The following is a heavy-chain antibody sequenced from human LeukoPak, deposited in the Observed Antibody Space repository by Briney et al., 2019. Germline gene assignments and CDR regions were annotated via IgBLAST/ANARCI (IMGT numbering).Heavy chain of an antibody. CDR3: AAFWTVYYVFDP. Sequence: SQTLSLICTVSGGSISSGDYYWSWIRQPPGKGLEWIGYIYYSGSTYYNPSLKSRVTISVDTSKNQFSLKLSSVTAADTAVYYCAAFWTVYYVFDPWGQGTLGTVSS. CDR1: GGSISSGDYY. D-gene: IGHD3/OR15-3a*01. CDR2: IYYSGST. V-gene: IGHV4-30-4*08. J-gene: IGHJ5*02.